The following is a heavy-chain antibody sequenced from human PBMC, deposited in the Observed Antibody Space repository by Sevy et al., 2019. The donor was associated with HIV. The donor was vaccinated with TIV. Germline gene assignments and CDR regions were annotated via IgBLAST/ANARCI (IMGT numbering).Heavy chain of an antibody. CDR2: ISSSSSYI. D-gene: IGHD2-2*02. Sequence: GGSLRLSCAASGFTFSSYSMNWVRQAPGKGLEWVSSISSSSSYIYYVDSVKGRFTISSDNAKNSLYLQMNSLRAEDTAVYYCARRYCSSTSCHIDYWVQGTLVTVSS. J-gene: IGHJ4*02. CDR3: ARRYCSSTSCHIDY. V-gene: IGHV3-21*01. CDR1: GFTFSSYS.